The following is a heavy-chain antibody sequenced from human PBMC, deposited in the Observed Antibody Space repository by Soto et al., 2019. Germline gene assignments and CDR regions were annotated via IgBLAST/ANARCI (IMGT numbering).Heavy chain of an antibody. J-gene: IGHJ4*02. CDR1: GFTFSSYG. CDR2: ISYDGSNK. Sequence: ESGGGVVQPGRSLRLSCAASGFTFSSYGMHWVRQAPGKGLEWVAVISYDGSNKYYADSVKGRFTISRDNSKNTLYLQMNSLRAEDTAVYYCAKRTAASGSLDYWGQGTLVTVSS. V-gene: IGHV3-30*18. CDR3: AKRTAASGSLDY. D-gene: IGHD2-2*01.